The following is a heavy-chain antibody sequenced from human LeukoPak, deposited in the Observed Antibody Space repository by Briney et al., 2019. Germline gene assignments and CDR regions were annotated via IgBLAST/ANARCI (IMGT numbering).Heavy chain of an antibody. D-gene: IGHD1-26*01. CDR1: GFTFSSYA. J-gene: IGHJ4*02. CDR3: ARDSGGSYGY. V-gene: IGHV3-23*01. CDR2: ISGSGGST. Sequence: GESLILSCAASGFTFSSYAMSWVRQPPGKGLEWVSAISGSGGSTYYADSVKGICTISRENAKNSLYLQMNSLRAEDTAVYYCARDSGGSYGYWGQGTVVTVSS.